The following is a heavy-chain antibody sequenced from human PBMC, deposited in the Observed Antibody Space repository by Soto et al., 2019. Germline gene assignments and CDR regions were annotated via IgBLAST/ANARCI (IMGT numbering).Heavy chain of an antibody. CDR3: ARQVVATTDY. CDR1: GGSISSSSYY. CDR2: IYYSGST. D-gene: IGHD5-12*01. J-gene: IGHJ4*02. Sequence: PSETLSLTCTVSGGSISSSSYYWGWIRQPPGKGLEWIGSIYYSGSTYYNPSLKSRVTISVDTSKNQFSLKLSSVTAADTAVYYCARQVVATTDYWGQGTLVTVSS. V-gene: IGHV4-39*01.